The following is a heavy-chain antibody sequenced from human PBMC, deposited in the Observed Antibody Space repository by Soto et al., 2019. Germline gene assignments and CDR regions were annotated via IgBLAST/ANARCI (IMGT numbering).Heavy chain of an antibody. Sequence: SETLSLTCTVSGGSISSYYWSWIRQPPGKGLEWIGYIYYSGSTNYNPSLKSRVTISVDTSKNQFSLKLSSVTAADTAVYYCARLRRIHGDYGSGGSLFFDYWGQGTLVTVSS. CDR3: ARLRRIHGDYGSGGSLFFDY. CDR1: GGSISSYY. V-gene: IGHV4-59*01. D-gene: IGHD4-17*01. J-gene: IGHJ4*02. CDR2: IYYSGST.